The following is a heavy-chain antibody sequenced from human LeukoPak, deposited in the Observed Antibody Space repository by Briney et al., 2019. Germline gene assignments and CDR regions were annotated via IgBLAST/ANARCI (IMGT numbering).Heavy chain of an antibody. D-gene: IGHD1-26*01. V-gene: IGHV3-23*01. J-gene: IGHJ4*02. CDR2: ISGSGGST. Sequence: GGSLRLSCAASGFTFSSYAMSWVRQAPGKGLEWVSAISGSGGSTYYADSVKGRFTISRDNSKNTLYLQMNSLRAEDTAVYYCAKDGEVGALSFPWWDYWGQGTLVTVSS. CDR1: GFTFSSYA. CDR3: AKDGEVGALSFPWWDY.